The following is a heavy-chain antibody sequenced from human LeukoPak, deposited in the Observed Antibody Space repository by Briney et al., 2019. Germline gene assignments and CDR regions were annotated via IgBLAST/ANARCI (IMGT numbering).Heavy chain of an antibody. CDR1: GFTFSSYG. CDR3: AKDTNYDILTGYYHPCYYYGMDV. D-gene: IGHD3-9*01. V-gene: IGHV3-30*18. CDR2: ISYDGSNK. Sequence: GGSLRLSCAASGFTFSSYGMHWVRQAPGKGLEWVAVISYDGSNKYYADSVKGRFTISRDNSKNTLYLQMNSLRAEDTAVYYCAKDTNYDILTGYYHPCYYYGMDVWGQGTTVTVSS. J-gene: IGHJ6*02.